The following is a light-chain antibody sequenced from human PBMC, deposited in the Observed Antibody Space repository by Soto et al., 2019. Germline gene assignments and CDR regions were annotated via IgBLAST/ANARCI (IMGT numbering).Light chain of an antibody. J-gene: IGKJ4*01. Sequence: IQLTQSPSSLSASVGDRVTITCRASQGISSYLAWYQQKQGKAPKLXIYAASTLQSGVPSRFSGSGSGTDFTLTISSLQPEDFATYYCQQLNSYTRTFGGGTQVDIK. V-gene: IGKV1-9*01. CDR2: AAS. CDR1: QGISSY. CDR3: QQLNSYTRT.